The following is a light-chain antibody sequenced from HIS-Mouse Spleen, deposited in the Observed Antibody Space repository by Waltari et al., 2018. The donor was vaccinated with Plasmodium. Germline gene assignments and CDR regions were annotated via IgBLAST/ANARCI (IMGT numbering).Light chain of an antibody. CDR3: QQYYSYPLT. Sequence: AIRMTQSPSSFSASTGDRVTITCRASQGISSYLAWYQQKPGKAPKLLIYAASTLKSGSPSRFSGSGSGTDFTLTISCLQSEDFATYYCQQYYSYPLTFGGGTKVEIK. V-gene: IGKV1-8*01. CDR1: QGISSY. CDR2: AAS. J-gene: IGKJ4*01.